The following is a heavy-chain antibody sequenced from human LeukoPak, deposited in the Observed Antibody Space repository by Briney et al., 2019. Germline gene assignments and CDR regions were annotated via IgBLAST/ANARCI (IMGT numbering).Heavy chain of an antibody. J-gene: IGHJ4*02. CDR3: ARDTSGSQGFDY. D-gene: IGHD6-25*01. CDR1: GFTFSSYS. CDR2: ISSSSSYI. Sequence: GGSLRLSCAASGFTFSSYSMNWVRQAPGKGQEWVSSISSSSSYIYYADSVKGRFTISRDNAKNTLYLQMNSLRAEDTAVYYCARDTSGSQGFDYWGQGTLVIVFS. V-gene: IGHV3-21*01.